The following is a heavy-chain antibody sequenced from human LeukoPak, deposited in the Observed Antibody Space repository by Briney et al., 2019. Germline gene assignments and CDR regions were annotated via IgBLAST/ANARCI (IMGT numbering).Heavy chain of an antibody. Sequence: GGSLRLSCAASGFIFSSNAMTWVRQAPGRGLEWVSAISGNGGSTFYADSVRSRFTISRDNSKNTLDLQINNLRAEDTAIYYCAKDEGTSRVFDYWGQGTLVTVSS. CDR1: GFIFSSNA. CDR2: ISGNGGST. D-gene: IGHD2-2*01. CDR3: AKDEGTSRVFDY. J-gene: IGHJ4*02. V-gene: IGHV3-23*01.